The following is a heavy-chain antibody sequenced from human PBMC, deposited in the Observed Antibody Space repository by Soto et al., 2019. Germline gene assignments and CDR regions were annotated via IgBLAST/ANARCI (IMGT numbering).Heavy chain of an antibody. CDR2: ISGSGGST. CDR3: AKDSSSWSGGYYYYYGMDV. J-gene: IGHJ6*02. CDR1: GFTFSSYA. V-gene: IGHV3-23*01. D-gene: IGHD6-13*01. Sequence: RLSCAASGFTFSSYAMSWVRQAPGKGLEWVSAISGSGGSTYYADSVKGRFTISRDNSKNTLYLQMNSLRAEDTAVYYCAKDSSSWSGGYYYYYGMDVWGQGTTVTVSS.